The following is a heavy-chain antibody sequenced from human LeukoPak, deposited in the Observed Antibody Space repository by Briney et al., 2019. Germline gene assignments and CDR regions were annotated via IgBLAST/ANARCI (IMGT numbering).Heavy chain of an antibody. CDR2: INTNSGNT. CDR1: GYTFTTLD. CDR3: AKDEGSTVVTHLDY. D-gene: IGHD4-23*01. V-gene: IGHV1-8*02. Sequence: APVKVSCKASGYTFTTLDINWVRQATGQGLEWMGWINTNSGNTGNAQKFQGRVTMTRNTSISTAYMELSSLRSEDTAVYYCAKDEGSTVVTHLDYWGQGTLVTVSS. J-gene: IGHJ4*02.